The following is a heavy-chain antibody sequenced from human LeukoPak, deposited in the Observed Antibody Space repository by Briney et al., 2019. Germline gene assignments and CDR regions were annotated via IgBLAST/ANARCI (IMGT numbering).Heavy chain of an antibody. CDR2: IYYSGST. J-gene: IGHJ4*02. V-gene: IGHV4-39*01. CDR3: ARAPYYGWFGVDY. D-gene: IGHD3-10*01. Sequence: SETLSLTCTVSGGSISSSSYYWGWIRQPPGKGLEWIGSIYYSGSTYYNPSLKSRVTISVDTSKNQFSLKLSSVTAADTAVYYCARAPYYGWFGVDYWGQGTLVTASS. CDR1: GGSISSSSYY.